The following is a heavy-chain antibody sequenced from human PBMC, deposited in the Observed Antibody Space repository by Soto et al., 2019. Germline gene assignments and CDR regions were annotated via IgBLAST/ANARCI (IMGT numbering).Heavy chain of an antibody. J-gene: IGHJ5*02. CDR3: ARDLGYCRSGTCSREWFDP. CDR2: VSGDNGHT. V-gene: IGHV1-18*01. CDR1: GYTFTTHG. Sequence: QVQLVQSGAEVKKPGASVKVSCKASGYTFTTHGISWVRQAPGQGLEWMGWVSGDNGHTNYAQSLQGRVTMTTDTSTNTAYMELRSLRSDDTAVYYCARDLGYCRSGTCSREWFDPWGQGTLVTVSS. D-gene: IGHD2-15*01.